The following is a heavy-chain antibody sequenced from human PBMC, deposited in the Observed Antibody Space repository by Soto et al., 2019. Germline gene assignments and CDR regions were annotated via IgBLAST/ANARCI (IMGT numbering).Heavy chain of an antibody. CDR3: ARDWETERLVRTRGRGAFDI. CDR1: GFTFSSYS. CDR2: ISSSSSYI. J-gene: IGHJ3*02. Sequence: GGSLRLSCAASGFTFSSYSMNWVRQAPGKGLEWVSSISSSSSYIYYADSVKGRFTISRDNAKNSLYLQMNSLRAEDTAVYYCARDWETERLVRTRGRGAFDIWGQGTMVTVSS. D-gene: IGHD6-13*01. V-gene: IGHV3-21*01.